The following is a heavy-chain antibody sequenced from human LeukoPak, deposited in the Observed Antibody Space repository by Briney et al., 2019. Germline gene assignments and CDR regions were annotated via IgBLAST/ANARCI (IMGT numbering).Heavy chain of an antibody. CDR1: GYTFTSYG. CDR3: ARDRESTYYDFWSGYFTVQTHYYYMDV. J-gene: IGHJ6*03. V-gene: IGHV1-18*01. D-gene: IGHD3-3*01. Sequence: ASVKVSCKASGYTFTSYGISWVRQAPGQGLEWMGWISAYNGNTNYAQKLQGRVTMTTDTSTSTAYMELRSLRSDDTAVYYCARDRESTYYDFWSGYFTVQTHYYYMDVWGKGTTVTVSS. CDR2: ISAYNGNT.